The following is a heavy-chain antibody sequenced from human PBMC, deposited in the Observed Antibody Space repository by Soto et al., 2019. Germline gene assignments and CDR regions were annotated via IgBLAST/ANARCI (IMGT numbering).Heavy chain of an antibody. J-gene: IGHJ4*02. Sequence: GGSLRLSCAASGFTFSSYGMHWVRQAPGKGLEWVAVISYDGSNKYYADSVKGRFTISRDNSKNKLYLQMNSLRAEDTAVYSCANLRFLEWFGAHASDPAFDYWGQGTLVTVSS. V-gene: IGHV3-30*18. D-gene: IGHD3-3*01. CDR2: ISYDGSNK. CDR3: ANLRFLEWFGAHASDPAFDY. CDR1: GFTFSSYG.